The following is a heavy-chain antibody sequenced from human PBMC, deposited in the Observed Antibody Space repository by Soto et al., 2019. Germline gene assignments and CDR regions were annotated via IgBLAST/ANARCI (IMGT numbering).Heavy chain of an antibody. V-gene: IGHV3-7*01. CDR2: IKQDGSER. CDR1: GFTFSSYW. D-gene: IGHD1-1*01. CDR3: ARDRKLAS. Sequence: PEGSLRLSCAASGFTFSSYWMSWVRQDPGQGLEWVANIKQDGSERYYVDSVKGRFTISRDNAKNSLYLQMNSLRAEDTAVYYCARDRKLASWGQGTLVTVSS. J-gene: IGHJ4*02.